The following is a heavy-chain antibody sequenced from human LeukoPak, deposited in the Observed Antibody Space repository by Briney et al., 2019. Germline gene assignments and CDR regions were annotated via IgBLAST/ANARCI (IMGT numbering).Heavy chain of an antibody. CDR2: ISNSGST. D-gene: IGHD2-2*01. CDR1: DGSSTSDVYY. V-gene: IGHV4-31*03. J-gene: IGHJ3*02. CDR3: ARETLSTHAFDI. Sequence: SETLSLTCTVSDGSSTSDVYYWTWIRQHPGKGLEWIGYISNSGSTHYSPSLRSRVTISVDTSKNQFSLKLSSVTAADTAVYYCARETLSTHAFDIWGQGTMVTVSS.